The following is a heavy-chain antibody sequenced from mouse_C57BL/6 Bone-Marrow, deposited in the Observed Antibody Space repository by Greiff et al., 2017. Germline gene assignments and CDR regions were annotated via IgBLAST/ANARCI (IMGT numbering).Heavy chain of an antibody. J-gene: IGHJ3*01. Sequence: QVQLQQPGAELVKPGASVKLSCKASGYTFTSYWMHWVKQRPGQGLEWIGMIHPNSGSTNYNEKFKSKATLTVDKSSSTAYMQRSSLTSEDSAVYYCAVYYDYDGFAYWGQGTLVTVSA. CDR2: IHPNSGST. V-gene: IGHV1-64*01. D-gene: IGHD2-4*01. CDR3: AVYYDYDGFAY. CDR1: GYTFTSYW.